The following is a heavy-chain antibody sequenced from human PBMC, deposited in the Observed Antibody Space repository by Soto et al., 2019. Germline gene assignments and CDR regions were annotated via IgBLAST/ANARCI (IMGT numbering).Heavy chain of an antibody. D-gene: IGHD2-2*01. J-gene: IGHJ5*02. CDR1: GYTFTSYG. V-gene: IGHV1-18*01. Sequence: ASVKVSCKASGYTFTSYGISWVRQAPGQGLEWMGWISAYNGNTNYAQKLQGRVTMTTDTSTSTAYMELRSLRSDDTAVYYCARELAQYCSSTSCFNWFDPWGQGTLVTVSS. CDR2: ISAYNGNT. CDR3: ARELAQYCSSTSCFNWFDP.